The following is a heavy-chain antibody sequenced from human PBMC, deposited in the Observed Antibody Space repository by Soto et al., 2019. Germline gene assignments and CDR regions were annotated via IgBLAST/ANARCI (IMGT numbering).Heavy chain of an antibody. D-gene: IGHD2-2*01. Sequence: PGGSLRLSCAASGFTFSNYWMHWVRQAPGKGLEWVSRINGDGRTTIYADSVKGRFTISRDNAKNTLYLQMNSLRAEDTAVYYCARAGLGYCTSTSCHPGFDISGQGTMVTVSS. J-gene: IGHJ3*02. CDR2: INGDGRTT. V-gene: IGHV3-74*01. CDR3: ARAGLGYCTSTSCHPGFDI. CDR1: GFTFSNYW.